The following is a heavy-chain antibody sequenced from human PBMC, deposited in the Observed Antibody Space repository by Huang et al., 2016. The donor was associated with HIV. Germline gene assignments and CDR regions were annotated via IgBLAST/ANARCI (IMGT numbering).Heavy chain of an antibody. J-gene: IGHJ4*02. Sequence: QVQLVQSGAEVKKPGASVKVSCKASGYTFTGYYMHWVRQAPGQGLEWMGWINPNSGGTNYAQKLQGRVTMTRDTSISTAYMELSRLRSDDTAVYYCARDKYSSSWYFDYWGQGTLVTVSS. CDR1: GYTFTGYY. CDR3: ARDKYSSSWYFDY. V-gene: IGHV1-2*02. CDR2: INPNSGGT. D-gene: IGHD6-13*01.